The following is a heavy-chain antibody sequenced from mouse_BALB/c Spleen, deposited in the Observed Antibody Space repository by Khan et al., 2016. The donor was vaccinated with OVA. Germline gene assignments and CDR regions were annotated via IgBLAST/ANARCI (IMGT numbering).Heavy chain of an antibody. CDR1: GFSLTTYG. CDR3: GRAYYYGAWFAY. CDR2: IWAGGST. V-gene: IGHV2-9*02. Sequence: QVQLKESGPGLVAPSQSLSITCTVSGFSLTTYGVHWVRQPPGKGLEWLGVIWAGGSTNYNSALMSRLSISKDNSKSQAFLKMKSLQTDDTAMYYCGRAYYYGAWFAYWGQRTLVTVSA. J-gene: IGHJ3*01. D-gene: IGHD1-1*01.